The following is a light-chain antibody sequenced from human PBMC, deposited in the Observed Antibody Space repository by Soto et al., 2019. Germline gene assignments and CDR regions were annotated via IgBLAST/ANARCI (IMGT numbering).Light chain of an antibody. CDR3: ATWDDRLSGRV. CDR2: RNN. CDR1: SSNIGSNY. Sequence: QSVLTQPPSSSGTPGQRVTISCSGSSSNIGSNYVYWYQQLPGTAPKLLIYRNNQRPSGVPDRFSGSKSGTSASLAISGLRSEDEAAYYCATWDDRLSGRVFGGGTQLTVL. J-gene: IGLJ3*02. V-gene: IGLV1-47*01.